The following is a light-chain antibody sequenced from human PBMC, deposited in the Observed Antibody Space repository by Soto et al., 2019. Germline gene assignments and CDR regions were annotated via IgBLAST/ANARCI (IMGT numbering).Light chain of an antibody. Sequence: AVQLTQSPSSLSASAGDRVTITCRASQGVSISLAWYQQKPGKAPKLLIYDASSLESGVPSRFSGSGSGTDFTLTISSLQPEEFATYSCQQFNNYPLTFGGGTQVEIK. CDR1: QGVSIS. CDR2: DAS. V-gene: IGKV1D-13*01. CDR3: QQFNNYPLT. J-gene: IGKJ4*01.